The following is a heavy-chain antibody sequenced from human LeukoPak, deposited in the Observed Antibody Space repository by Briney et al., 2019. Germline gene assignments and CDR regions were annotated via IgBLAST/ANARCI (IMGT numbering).Heavy chain of an antibody. CDR3: ARGVPKTSHYYYYMDV. J-gene: IGHJ6*03. CDR2: ISGSGFTI. CDR1: GFTLSNYS. V-gene: IGHV3-48*01. Sequence: GGSLRLSCAVSGFTLSNYSMNWVRQAPGKGLEWTSYISGSGFTIHYADSVKGRFTISRDNAKNSLYLQMNSLRAEDTAVYYCARGVPKTSHYYYYMDVWGKGTTVTVSS. D-gene: IGHD4-11*01.